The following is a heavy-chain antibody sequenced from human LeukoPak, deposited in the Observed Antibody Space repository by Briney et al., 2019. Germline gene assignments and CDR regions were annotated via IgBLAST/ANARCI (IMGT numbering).Heavy chain of an antibody. Sequence: PGGSLRLSCAASEFTFSDYSMNWVRQAPGKGLEWVASISSSSRYIYYADSVKGRFTISRDNAKNSLYLQMNSLRAEDTAVYYCARDYIYPSSWYFSDYWGQGTLVTVSS. CDR1: EFTFSDYS. CDR3: ARDYIYPSSWYFSDY. V-gene: IGHV3-21*01. J-gene: IGHJ4*02. D-gene: IGHD6-13*01. CDR2: ISSSSRYI.